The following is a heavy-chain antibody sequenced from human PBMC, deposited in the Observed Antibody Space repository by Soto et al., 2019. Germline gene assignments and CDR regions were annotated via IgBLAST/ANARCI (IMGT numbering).Heavy chain of an antibody. CDR2: MSYDGRNR. V-gene: IGHV3-30*18. D-gene: IGHD6-13*01. Sequence: QVQLVDSGGGVVQPGRSLRLSCAASGFSFSTYGMHWVRQAPGKGLERVAVMSYDGRNRYYADSVKGRFTISRDNSKNTLFLQMNSLRAEDTAGYFCAKPYSNSWYYFDYWGQGTLVTVSS. CDR1: GFSFSTYG. J-gene: IGHJ4*02. CDR3: AKPYSNSWYYFDY.